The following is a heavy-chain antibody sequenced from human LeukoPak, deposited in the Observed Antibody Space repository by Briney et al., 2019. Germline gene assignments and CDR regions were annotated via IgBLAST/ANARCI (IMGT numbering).Heavy chain of an antibody. Sequence: ASVKVSCKASGYTFSSSDINWVRQATGQGLEWMGWMNPNSGNTYYAQRFQGRVTMTRDTSISTAYTEVSSLRSEDTAVYYCATAFSRDPRRDYWGQGTLVTVSS. V-gene: IGHV1-8*01. J-gene: IGHJ4*02. CDR3: ATAFSRDPRRDY. CDR1: GYTFSSSD. D-gene: IGHD3-3*01. CDR2: MNPNSGNT.